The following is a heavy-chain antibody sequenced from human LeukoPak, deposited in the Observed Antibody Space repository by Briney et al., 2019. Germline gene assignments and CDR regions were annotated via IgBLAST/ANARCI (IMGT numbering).Heavy chain of an antibody. CDR1: GFTFSSYS. V-gene: IGHV3-21*01. CDR3: ARETTHSSSPGSLWAFDI. J-gene: IGHJ3*02. D-gene: IGHD6-6*01. Sequence: GGSLRLSCAASGFTFSSYSMNWVRQAPGKGLEWVSSISSSSSYIYYADSVKGRFTISRDNAKNSLYLQMNSLRAEDTAVYYCARETTHSSSPGSLWAFDIWGQGTMVTVSS. CDR2: ISSSSSYI.